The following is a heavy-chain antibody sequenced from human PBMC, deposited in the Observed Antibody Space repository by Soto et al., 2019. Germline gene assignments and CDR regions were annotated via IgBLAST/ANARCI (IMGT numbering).Heavy chain of an antibody. CDR1: GYTFTVYG. Sequence: ASVKVSCKASGYTFTVYGVTWVRQPPGQGLEWMGWINTYNGNTNYAQKLQGRVTVTADTSTNTAYMELRSLRSDDTAVYYCAGSLQGATSNYAPNRFDPWGQGTLVTVSS. V-gene: IGHV1-18*01. J-gene: IGHJ5*02. CDR3: AGSLQGATSNYAPNRFDP. D-gene: IGHD4-4*01. CDR2: INTYNGNT.